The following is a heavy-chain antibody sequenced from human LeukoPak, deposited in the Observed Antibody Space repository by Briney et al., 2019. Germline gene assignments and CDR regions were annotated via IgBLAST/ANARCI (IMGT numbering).Heavy chain of an antibody. CDR2: INPNSGGT. Sequence: ASVKVSCKASGYTFTGYYIHWVRQAPGQGLEWMGWINPNSGGTNYAQKFQGRVTMTRDTSISTAYMELSRLRSDDTAVYYCASSGPQYNWNYGLDYWGQGTLVTVSS. CDR1: GYTFTGYY. V-gene: IGHV1-2*02. J-gene: IGHJ4*02. D-gene: IGHD1-7*01. CDR3: ASSGPQYNWNYGLDY.